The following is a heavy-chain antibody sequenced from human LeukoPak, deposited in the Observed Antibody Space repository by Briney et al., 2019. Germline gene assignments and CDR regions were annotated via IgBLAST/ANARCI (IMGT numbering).Heavy chain of an antibody. V-gene: IGHV1-2*02. CDR1: GYTFTGYS. D-gene: IGHD2-15*01. CDR3: ARVTQVYCSGGSCDSTGYTWFDP. J-gene: IGHJ5*02. CDR2: INPNSGGT. Sequence: GASVKVSCKASGYTFTGYSMHWVRQAPGQGLEWMGWINPNSGGTNYAQKFQGRVTMTRDTSISTAYMELSRLRSDDTAVYYRARVTQVYCSGGSCDSTGYTWFDPWGQGTQVTVSS.